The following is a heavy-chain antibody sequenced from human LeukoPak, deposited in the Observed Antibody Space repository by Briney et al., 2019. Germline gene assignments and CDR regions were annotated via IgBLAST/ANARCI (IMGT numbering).Heavy chain of an antibody. CDR1: GFTFSSYW. Sequence: RAGGSLRLSCAASGFTFSSYWMGWVRQAPGKRLEWVANMNIDGSEKYYADSAKGRFTISRDNAKNSLYLQMNSLRAEDTAVYYCARERGYSYGFRLYYYYGMDVWGQGTTVTVSS. V-gene: IGHV3-7*01. CDR3: ARERGYSYGFRLYYYYGMDV. D-gene: IGHD5-18*01. J-gene: IGHJ6*02. CDR2: MNIDGSEK.